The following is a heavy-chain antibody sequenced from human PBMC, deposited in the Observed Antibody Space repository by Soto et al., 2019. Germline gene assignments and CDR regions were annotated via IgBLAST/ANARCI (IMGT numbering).Heavy chain of an antibody. V-gene: IGHV4-4*02. Sequence: SETLSLTCAVSGGSISSNNWWTWVRQPPGEGLEWIGEVFHSGSTNYNPSLKSRVSMSVDTSKNQFSLRLSSVTAADTAVYYCARRQYFDFWSSYSYSNHAMEVWGQGTTVTVSS. CDR3: ARRQYFDFWSSYSYSNHAMEV. D-gene: IGHD3-3*01. CDR1: GGSISSNNW. J-gene: IGHJ6*02. CDR2: VFHSGST.